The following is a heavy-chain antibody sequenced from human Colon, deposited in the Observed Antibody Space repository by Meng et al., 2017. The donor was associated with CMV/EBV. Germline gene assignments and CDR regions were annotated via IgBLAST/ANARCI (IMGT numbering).Heavy chain of an antibody. J-gene: IGHJ4*02. D-gene: IGHD2-21*01. CDR3: AKDGLSYCNGDCYHYSDF. CDR2: IGGSGGKT. CDR1: GFTFSTYA. Sequence: GGSLRLSCAASGFTFSTYAMSWVRQVPGKGLEWVAIIGGSGGKTDHADSVKGRFTISRDNSKNTLYLQMNSLRVEDTAVYYCAKDGLSYCNGDCYHYSDFWGQGTLVTVSS. V-gene: IGHV3-23*01.